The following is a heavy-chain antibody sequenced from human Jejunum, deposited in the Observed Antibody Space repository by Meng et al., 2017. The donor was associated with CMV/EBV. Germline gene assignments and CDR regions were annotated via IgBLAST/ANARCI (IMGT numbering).Heavy chain of an antibody. Sequence: QVQLQEAGPGLVKPSQTLSLTFTVSGGSVSSGGYYWTWIRQHPGKGLEWFRHIYYSGSTFYNPSLKRRVIISIDTSKNQFSLNLRSVTAADTAVYYCARVSSGWDYFDYWGQGTLVTVSS. J-gene: IGHJ4*02. D-gene: IGHD6-19*01. CDR1: GGSVSSGGYY. V-gene: IGHV4-31*03. CDR3: ARVSSGWDYFDY. CDR2: IYYSGST.